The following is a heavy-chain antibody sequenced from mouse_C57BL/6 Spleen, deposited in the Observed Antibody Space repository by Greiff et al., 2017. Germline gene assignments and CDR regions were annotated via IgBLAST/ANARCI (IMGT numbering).Heavy chain of an antibody. CDR2: IDPSDSYT. J-gene: IGHJ1*03. D-gene: IGHD4-1*02. CDR3: ASFSTGTEWYFDV. CDR1: GYTFTSYW. Sequence: QVQLQQPGAELVMPGASVKLSCKASGYTFTSYWMHWVKQRPGQGLEWIGEIDPSDSYTNYNQKFKGKSTLTVDKSSSTAYMQLSSLTSEDSAVYYGASFSTGTEWYFDVWGTGTTVTVSS. V-gene: IGHV1-69*01.